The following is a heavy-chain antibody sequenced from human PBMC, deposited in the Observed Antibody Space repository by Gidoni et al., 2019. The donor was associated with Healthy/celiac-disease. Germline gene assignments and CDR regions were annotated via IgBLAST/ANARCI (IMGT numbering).Heavy chain of an antibody. CDR1: GFTFTSSA. D-gene: IGHD3-22*01. CDR3: AADLPNYYDSSGYYVGGY. J-gene: IGHJ4*02. CDR2: IVVGSGNT. V-gene: IGHV1-58*01. Sequence: QMQLVQSGPEVKKPGTSVKVSCKASGFTFTSSAVQWVRQARGQRLGWIGWIVVGSGNTNYAQKFQERVTITRDMSTSTAYMELSSLRSEDTAVYYCAADLPNYYDSSGYYVGGYWGQGTLVTVSS.